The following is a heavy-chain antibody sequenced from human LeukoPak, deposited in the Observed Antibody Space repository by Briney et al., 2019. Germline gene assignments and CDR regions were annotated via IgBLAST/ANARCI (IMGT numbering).Heavy chain of an antibody. V-gene: IGHV4-59*12. Sequence: SETLSLTCTVSGGSISSYYWSWIRQPPGKGLEWIGYIYYSGSTNYNPSLKSRVTISVDTSKNQFSLKLGSVTAADTAVYYCARLVVVATYYYGMDVWGQGTTVTVSS. J-gene: IGHJ6*02. D-gene: IGHD2-15*01. CDR3: ARLVVVATYYYGMDV. CDR1: GGSISSYY. CDR2: IYYSGST.